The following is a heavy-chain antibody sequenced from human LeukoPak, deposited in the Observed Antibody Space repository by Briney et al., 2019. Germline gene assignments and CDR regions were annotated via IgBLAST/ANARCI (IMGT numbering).Heavy chain of an antibody. D-gene: IGHD6-13*01. Sequence: SETLSLTCTVSGGSISSYYWSWIRQPPGKGLEWIGYTYYSGSTNYNPSLKSRVTISVDRSKNQFSLKLSSVTAADTAVYYCARGGQQLDFDYWGQGTLVTVSS. CDR3: ARGGQQLDFDY. J-gene: IGHJ4*02. CDR2: TYYSGST. V-gene: IGHV4-59*12. CDR1: GGSISSYY.